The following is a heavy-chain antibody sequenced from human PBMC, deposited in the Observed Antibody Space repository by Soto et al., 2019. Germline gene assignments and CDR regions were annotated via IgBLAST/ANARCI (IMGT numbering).Heavy chain of an antibody. CDR2: IKFDGSTT. D-gene: IGHD5-18*01. J-gene: IGHJ6*04. CDR3: ARGIRNYCGGDV. V-gene: IGHV3-74*01. Sequence: EVQVVESGGGLVQPGGSLRLSCVASGFTFSTYWMHWVRQAPGKGLVWVSRIKFDGSTTSYADSVKGRFTISRDNAKNTVYLQMNSLGAEDTGVYYCARGIRNYCGGDVWGEGTTVTVSS. CDR1: GFTFSTYW.